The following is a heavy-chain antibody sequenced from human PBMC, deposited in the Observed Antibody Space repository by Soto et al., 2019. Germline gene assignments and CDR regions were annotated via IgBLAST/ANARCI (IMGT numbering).Heavy chain of an antibody. J-gene: IGHJ4*02. D-gene: IGHD6-19*01. Sequence: GGSLRLSCAASGFTFSSYAMSWVRQAPGKGLEWVSAISGSGGSTYYADSVKGRFTISRYNSKNTLYLQMNSLRAEDTAVYYCAKVVGSGWYGLDYWGQGTLVTVSS. CDR1: GFTFSSYA. CDR3: AKVVGSGWYGLDY. CDR2: ISGSGGST. V-gene: IGHV3-23*01.